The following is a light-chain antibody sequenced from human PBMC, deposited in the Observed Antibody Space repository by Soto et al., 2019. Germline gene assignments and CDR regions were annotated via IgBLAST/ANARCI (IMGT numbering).Light chain of an antibody. J-gene: IGLJ2*01. V-gene: IGLV4-69*01. CDR1: SGHSNYA. Sequence: QLVLTQSPSASASLGASVKLTCTLSSGHSNYAIEWHQQQSEKGPRYLMKLNSDGSHSKGDGIPDRFSGSSSGAERYLTISRLQYEDEADYYCQTWGSGIVVFGGGTKLTVL. CDR2: LNSDGSH. CDR3: QTWGSGIVV.